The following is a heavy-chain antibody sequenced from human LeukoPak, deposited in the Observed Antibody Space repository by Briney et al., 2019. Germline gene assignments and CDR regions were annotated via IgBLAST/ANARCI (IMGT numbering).Heavy chain of an antibody. CDR1: GDSISGYY. CDR3: ARMTAGGIHWGYLDK. D-gene: IGHD7-27*01. Sequence: KPSETLSLTCSVSGDSISGYYWSWIRQPPGKEMEWIGHMYISGSTSYNPYIRSRVTMSLDTSKSQFSLRLSSVTAADTAVYYCARMTAGGIHWGYLDKWGLGTLVAVSS. V-gene: IGHV4-4*07. CDR2: MYISGST. J-gene: IGHJ4*02.